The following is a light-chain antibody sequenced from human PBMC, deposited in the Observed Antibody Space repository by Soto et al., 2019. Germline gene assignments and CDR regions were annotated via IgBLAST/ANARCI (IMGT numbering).Light chain of an antibody. Sequence: DIQMTQSPSSVSASVGDRVSITCRASQDIGDWLAWYQQKPGKAPKLLVYAASSLQSGVPSRISGSRSGTDFTLTISSLQPEDFATYYCQQGYSFPVTFGGGTKVEIK. J-gene: IGKJ4*01. CDR3: QQGYSFPVT. CDR2: AAS. V-gene: IGKV1-12*01. CDR1: QDIGDW.